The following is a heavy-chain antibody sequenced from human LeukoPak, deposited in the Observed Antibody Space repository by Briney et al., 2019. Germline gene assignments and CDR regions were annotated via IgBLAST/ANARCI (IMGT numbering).Heavy chain of an antibody. Sequence: SETLSLTCTVSGGSISSYYWSWIRQPPGKGLGWIGYIYYSGSTNYNPSLKSRVTISVDTSKNQFSLKLSSVTAADTAVYYCARGLRCSGGSCYSAYYYYYYMDVWGKGTTVTVSS. J-gene: IGHJ6*03. V-gene: IGHV4-59*01. CDR2: IYYSGST. CDR1: GGSISSYY. CDR3: ARGLRCSGGSCYSAYYYYYYMDV. D-gene: IGHD2-15*01.